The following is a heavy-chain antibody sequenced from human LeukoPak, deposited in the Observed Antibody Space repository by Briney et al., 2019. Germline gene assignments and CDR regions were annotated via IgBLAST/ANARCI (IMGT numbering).Heavy chain of an antibody. D-gene: IGHD3-10*01. CDR3: ARAQDWGVNAFDI. CDR1: GGTFSSYA. J-gene: IGHJ3*02. V-gene: IGHV1-69*05. CDR2: IIPIFGTA. Sequence: SVKVSCKASGGTFSSYAISWVRQAPGQGLEWMGGIIPIFGTANYAQKFQGRVTITTDESTSTAYMELSSLRSEDTAVYYCARAQDWGVNAFDIWGQGTMVTVSS.